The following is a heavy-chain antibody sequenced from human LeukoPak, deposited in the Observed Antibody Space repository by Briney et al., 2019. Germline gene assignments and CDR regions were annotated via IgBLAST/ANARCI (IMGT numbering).Heavy chain of an antibody. V-gene: IGHV5-51*01. J-gene: IGHJ3*02. CDR2: IYPGDSDT. CDR1: GYSFSNYW. D-gene: IGHD3-10*01. CDR3: ARLHGSFPGAFDI. Sequence: GESLKISCKGSGYSFSNYWIGWVRQMPGKGLEWMGIIYPGDSDTRYSPSFQGQVTISVDKSISTAYLQWSGLKASDTAMYYCARLHGSFPGAFDIWGQGTMVTVSS.